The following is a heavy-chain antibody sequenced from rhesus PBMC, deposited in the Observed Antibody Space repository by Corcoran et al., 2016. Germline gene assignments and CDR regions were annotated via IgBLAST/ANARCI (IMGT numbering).Heavy chain of an antibody. CDR2: IRNKSNGGAA. Sequence: VQLQESGPGLVKPSETLSLTCAVSGGSISDSYYWNWIRQPPGKGPEWVGFIRNKSNGGAAEYAASVKGRLTISRDDSKSIASLQMNSLKPEDTAVYYCASRIAAAGLDVWGRGVLVTVSS. CDR1: GGSISDSYY. V-gene: IGHV3S22*01. D-gene: IGHD6-31*01. CDR3: ASRIAAAGLDV. J-gene: IGHJ5-2*02.